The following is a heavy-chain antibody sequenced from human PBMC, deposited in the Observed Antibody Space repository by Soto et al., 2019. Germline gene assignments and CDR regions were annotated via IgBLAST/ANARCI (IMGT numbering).Heavy chain of an antibody. J-gene: IGHJ6*02. CDR3: ARLGAYYYDSSWYSRNYYGLDV. Sequence: SETLSLTCAVYGGSFSGYYWSWIRQPPGKGLEWIGEINHSGSTNYNPSLKSRVTISVDTSKNQFSLKLSSVTAADTAVYYCARLGAYYYDSSWYSRNYYGLDVWGQGTMVAVYS. CDR1: GGSFSGYY. V-gene: IGHV4-34*01. D-gene: IGHD3-22*01. CDR2: INHSGST.